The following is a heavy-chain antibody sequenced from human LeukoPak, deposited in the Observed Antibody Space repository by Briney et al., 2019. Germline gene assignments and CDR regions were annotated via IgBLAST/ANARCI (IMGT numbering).Heavy chain of an antibody. D-gene: IGHD4-4*01. V-gene: IGHV4-59*08. CDR2: IDYSGSP. CDR1: GASISSYY. Sequence: SETLSLTCTVSGASISSYYWSWIRQPPGKGLEWIGYIDYSGSPNYNPSLKSRVTISVDTSKNQFSLKLSSVTAADTAVYFCARHYPPDYTFDCWGRGTPVTVSS. J-gene: IGHJ4*02. CDR3: ARHYPPDYTFDC.